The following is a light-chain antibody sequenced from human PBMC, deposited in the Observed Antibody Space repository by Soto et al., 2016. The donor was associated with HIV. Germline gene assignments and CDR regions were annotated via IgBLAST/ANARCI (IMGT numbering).Light chain of an antibody. J-gene: IGKJ4*01. Sequence: DIQMTQSPSSVSASVGDRVTITCRASQAINSRLAWYQQKPGKAPEVLITATYTLQAGVPSRFSGSASGGTGTDFTLTIDSLQPEDFATYYCQQANSFPHTFGGGTEGWRSN. CDR1: QAINSR. CDR2: ATY. V-gene: IGKV1-12*01. CDR3: QQANSFPHT.